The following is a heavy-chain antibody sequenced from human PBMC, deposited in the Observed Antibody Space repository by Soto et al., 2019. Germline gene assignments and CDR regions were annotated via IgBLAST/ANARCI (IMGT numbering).Heavy chain of an antibody. CDR3: AREGNYYGSGRTPAPPSSYYYGMDV. CDR1: GFTASSNY. J-gene: IGHJ6*02. Sequence: GGSLRLSCSASGFTASSNYMSWVRPAPCKALEWGAFIYSCGSTYYADSVKGRFTISRDNSKHTLYLQMNSLRAEDTAVYYCAREGNYYGSGRTPAPPSSYYYGMDVWGQGTTVTVSS. V-gene: IGHV3-53*01. D-gene: IGHD3-10*01. CDR2: IYSCGST.